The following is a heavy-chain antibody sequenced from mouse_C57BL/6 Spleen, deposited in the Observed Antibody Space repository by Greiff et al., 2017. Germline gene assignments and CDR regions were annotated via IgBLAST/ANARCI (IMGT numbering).Heavy chain of an antibody. Sequence: EVKLMESGGGLVKPGGSLKLSCAASGFTFSSYAMSWVRQTPEKRLEWVATISDGGSYTYYPDNVKGRFTISRDNAKNNLYLQMSHLKSEDTAMYYCARGSTMVTTGFDYWGQGTTLTVSS. J-gene: IGHJ2*01. V-gene: IGHV5-4*03. CDR3: ARGSTMVTTGFDY. CDR2: ISDGGSYT. D-gene: IGHD2-2*01. CDR1: GFTFSSYA.